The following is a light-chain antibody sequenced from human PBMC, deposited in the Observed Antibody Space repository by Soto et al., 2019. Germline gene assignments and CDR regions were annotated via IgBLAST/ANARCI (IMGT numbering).Light chain of an antibody. CDR1: QSVRSNY. J-gene: IGKJ4*01. CDR2: GAS. V-gene: IGKV3-20*01. CDR3: QQYASSPLT. Sequence: EIVLTQSPGTLSLSSGERATLSCRASQSVRSNYLAWYQQKPGQAPRLLIYGASSTASGIPDRFGGSGSGTEFTLTISRLEPEDFAVYYCQQYASSPLTFGGGTKLEIK.